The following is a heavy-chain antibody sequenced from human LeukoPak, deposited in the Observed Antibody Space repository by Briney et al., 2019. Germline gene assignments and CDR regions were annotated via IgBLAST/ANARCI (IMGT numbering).Heavy chain of an antibody. CDR3: ARAGVVDRFYYYGMDV. Sequence: GGSLRLSCAASGFTFSNYGMHWVRQAPGKGLEWVAVIWYDGSNKYYADSVKGRFTISRDNSKNTLYLQMNSLRAEDTAVYYCARAGVVDRFYYYGMDVWGQGTTVTVSS. V-gene: IGHV3-33*01. D-gene: IGHD3-3*01. CDR2: IWYDGSNK. CDR1: GFTFSNYG. J-gene: IGHJ6*02.